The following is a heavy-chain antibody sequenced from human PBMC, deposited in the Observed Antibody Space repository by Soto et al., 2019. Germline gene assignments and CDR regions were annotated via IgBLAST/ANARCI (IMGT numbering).Heavy chain of an antibody. CDR3: ARDRRYGYSGGDY. V-gene: IGHV1-46*01. Sequence: ASVKVSCEASGYTFTSYYMHWVRQAPGQGLEWMGIINASDGNTSYSQKFQGRVTMTRDTSASTAYMELSSLRSEDTAVYYCARDRRYGYSGGDYWGQGTLVTVSS. J-gene: IGHJ4*02. CDR2: INASDGNT. CDR1: GYTFTSYY. D-gene: IGHD5-18*01.